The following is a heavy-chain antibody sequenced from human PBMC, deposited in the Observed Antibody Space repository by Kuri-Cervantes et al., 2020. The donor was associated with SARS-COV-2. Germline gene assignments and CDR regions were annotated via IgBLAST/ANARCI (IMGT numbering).Heavy chain of an antibody. D-gene: IGHD1-26*01. CDR3: ARGGGTYWNYYYMDV. CDR2: ISSSSSYI. V-gene: IGHV3-21*01. CDR1: GFTFSSYS. J-gene: IGHJ6*03. Sequence: GGSLRLSCAASGFTFSSYSMNWVRQAPGKGLEWVSYISSSSSYIYYADSVKGRFTISRDNARNSLFLQMNSLRAEDTAVYHCARGGGTYWNYYYMDVWGKGTTVTVYS.